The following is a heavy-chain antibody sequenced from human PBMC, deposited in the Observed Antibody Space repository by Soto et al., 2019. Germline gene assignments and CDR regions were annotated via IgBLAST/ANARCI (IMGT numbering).Heavy chain of an antibody. J-gene: IGHJ6*02. V-gene: IGHV3-33*01. D-gene: IGHD3-9*01. CDR3: ARGGGYDILTGYYYYYGMDG. Sequence: QVQLVESGGGVVQPGRSLRLSCAASGFTFSSYGMHWVRQAPGKGLEWVAVIWYDGSNKYYADSVKGRFTISRDNSKMTLYLHMNSLRAEDRAVYYCARGGGYDILTGYYYYYGMDGWGQGTTVTVSS. CDR1: GFTFSSYG. CDR2: IWYDGSNK.